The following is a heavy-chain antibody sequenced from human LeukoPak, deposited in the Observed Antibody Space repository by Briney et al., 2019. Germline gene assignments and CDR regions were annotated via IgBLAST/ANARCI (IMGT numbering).Heavy chain of an antibody. CDR3: ARDIAAKQGPFDP. V-gene: IGHV4-38-2*02. Sequence: SETLSLTCTVSGYSINSGYYWGWIRQPPGKGLEWIGSIYRSGSTYYNPSLKSRVTISVDTSKNQFSLKLNSVTAADTAVYYCARDIAAKQGPFDPWGQGTLVTVSS. CDR1: GYSINSGYY. CDR2: IYRSGST. D-gene: IGHD1/OR15-1a*01. J-gene: IGHJ5*02.